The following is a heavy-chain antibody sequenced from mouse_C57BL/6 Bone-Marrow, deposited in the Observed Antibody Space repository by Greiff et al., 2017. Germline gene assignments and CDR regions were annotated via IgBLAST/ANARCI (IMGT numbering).Heavy chain of an antibody. D-gene: IGHD2-3*01. CDR1: GYTFTSYW. V-gene: IGHV1-55*01. Sequence: QVQLQQPGAELVKPGASVKMSCKASGYTFTSYWITWVKQRPGQGLEWIGDIYPGSGSTNYNEKFKSKATLTVATSSSTAYMQLSSLTSEDSAVYYCARVDDGYGYFDYWGQGTTLTVSS. CDR2: IYPGSGST. CDR3: ARVDDGYGYFDY. J-gene: IGHJ2*01.